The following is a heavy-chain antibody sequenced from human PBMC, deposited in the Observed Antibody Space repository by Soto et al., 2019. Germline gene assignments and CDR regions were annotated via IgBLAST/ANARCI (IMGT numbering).Heavy chain of an antibody. CDR3: VRDTSVTRVDY. Sequence: GGSLRLSCVAPGFSFSTHWMHWVRQPPGKGLVWVSRITNDGVSTSYADSVKGRFTISRDNAENTLYLQMSSLSADDTAVYYCVRDTSVTRVDYWGQGTLVTVSS. CDR1: GFSFSTHW. V-gene: IGHV3-74*01. D-gene: IGHD4-4*01. J-gene: IGHJ4*02. CDR2: ITNDGVST.